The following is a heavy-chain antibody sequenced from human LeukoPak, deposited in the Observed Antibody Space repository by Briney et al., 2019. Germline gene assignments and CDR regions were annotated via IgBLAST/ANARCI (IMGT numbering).Heavy chain of an antibody. Sequence: GGSLRLSCAASGFTFSSYWMSWVRQAPGKGLEWVANIKQDGSEKYYVDSVKGRFTISRDNAKNSLYLQMNSPRAEDTAVYYCARDSNYDLWSGYYSSSGYWGQGTLVTVSS. CDR1: GFTFSSYW. D-gene: IGHD3-3*01. CDR3: ARDSNYDLWSGYYSSSGY. CDR2: IKQDGSEK. V-gene: IGHV3-7*01. J-gene: IGHJ4*02.